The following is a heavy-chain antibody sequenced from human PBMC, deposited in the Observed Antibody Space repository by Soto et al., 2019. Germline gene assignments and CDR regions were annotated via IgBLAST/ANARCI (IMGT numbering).Heavy chain of an antibody. CDR1: GFTFNNYA. CDR2: IWYDGSNK. Sequence: QVQLVESGGGVVQPGRSLRLSCAASGFTFNNYAIHWVRQAPGKGLEWVAVIWYDGSNKLYADTVKGRFTISRDNSKKTVYLQMNSLRAEDTAVYYCGRGMVEGDYWGQGTLVTVSS. D-gene: IGHD2-15*01. J-gene: IGHJ4*02. CDR3: GRGMVEGDY. V-gene: IGHV3-33*01.